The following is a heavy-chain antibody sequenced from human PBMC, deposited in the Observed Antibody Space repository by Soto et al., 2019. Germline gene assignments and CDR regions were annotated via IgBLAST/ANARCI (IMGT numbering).Heavy chain of an antibody. J-gene: IGHJ6*02. V-gene: IGHV3-30-3*01. CDR3: ARGGSLEDYYYYYGMDV. Sequence: QVHLVESGGGVVQPGRSLRPSCAASQFTVSRYAMHWVRQAPSQGLEWGAVISYDGSNKNYADSVKGRFTISRDNSRNTLYLQMNSLRAEDTAVYFCARGGSLEDYYYYYGMDVWGQGTTVTVSS. D-gene: IGHD2-15*01. CDR2: ISYDGSNK. CDR1: QFTVSRYA.